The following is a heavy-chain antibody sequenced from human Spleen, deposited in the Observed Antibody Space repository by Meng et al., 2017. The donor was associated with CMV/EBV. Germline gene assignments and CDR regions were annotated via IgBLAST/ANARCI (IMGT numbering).Heavy chain of an antibody. J-gene: IGHJ6*02. D-gene: IGHD2-2*01. CDR3: ARDRAPSSPTDYRYGMDV. CDR2: IYNSENT. V-gene: IGHV4-59*01. Sequence: LSCTVSGGSMSDYYWSWIRQPPGKGLEWIGYIYNSENTNYNPSLKRRVTISVDTAKNHFSLRLSTVTAADTAVYYCARDRAPSSPTDYRYGMDVWGQGTTVTVSS. CDR1: GGSMSDYY.